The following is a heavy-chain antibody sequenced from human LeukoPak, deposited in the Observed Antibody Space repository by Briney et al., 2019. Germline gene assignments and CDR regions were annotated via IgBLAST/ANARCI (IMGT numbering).Heavy chain of an antibody. D-gene: IGHD5-24*01. CDR2: ISSSGSTI. CDR1: GFTFSDYY. Sequence: GGSLRLSCAASGFTFSDYYMSWIRQAPGKGLEWVSYISSSGSTIYYADSVKGRFTISRDNAKNSLYLQMNSLRAEDTAVYYCARVRLEMVFTRAFDIWGQGTMVTVSS. J-gene: IGHJ3*02. V-gene: IGHV3-11*04. CDR3: ARVRLEMVFTRAFDI.